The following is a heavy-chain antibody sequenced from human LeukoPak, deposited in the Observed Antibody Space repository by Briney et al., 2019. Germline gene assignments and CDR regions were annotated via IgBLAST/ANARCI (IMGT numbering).Heavy chain of an antibody. CDR3: AKDACGGSTSCHLFDY. CDR1: GFTFSSYS. V-gene: IGHV3-30*18. D-gene: IGHD2-2*01. Sequence: GRSLRLPCAASGFTFSSYSMHWVRQAPGKGLEWVAVISYDGSNKYYADSVKGRFTISRDNSKNTLYLQMNSLRAEDTAVYYCAKDACGGSTSCHLFDYWGQGTLVTVSS. CDR2: ISYDGSNK. J-gene: IGHJ4*02.